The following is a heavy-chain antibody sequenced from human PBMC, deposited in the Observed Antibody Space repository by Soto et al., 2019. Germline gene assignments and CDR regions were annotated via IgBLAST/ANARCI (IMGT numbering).Heavy chain of an antibody. CDR1: GGSISSRGYY. V-gene: IGHV4-39*02. Sequence: QLQLQESGPGLVKPSETLSLTCTVSGGSISSRGYYWGWIRQPPGKGLEWIGTIYSSGSTFYNPSLQSRVSISVDTSKNHFSLRLSSVTAADAAVYYCARLVGYCSSTSCYPRRFDYCGQGTLVTVSS. CDR2: IYSSGST. D-gene: IGHD2-2*01. J-gene: IGHJ4*02. CDR3: ARLVGYCSSTSCYPRRFDY.